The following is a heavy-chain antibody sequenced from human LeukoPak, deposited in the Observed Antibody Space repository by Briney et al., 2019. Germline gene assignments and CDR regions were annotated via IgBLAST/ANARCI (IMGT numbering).Heavy chain of an antibody. CDR3: ASMFDCSSTSCYRGVDY. Sequence: ASVKVSCKASGYTFTGYYMHWVRQAPGQGLERMGWINPNSGGTNYAQKFQGRVTMTRDTSISTAYMELSRLRSDDTAVYYCASMFDCSSTSCYRGVDYWGQGTLVTVSS. CDR1: GYTFTGYY. D-gene: IGHD2-2*02. V-gene: IGHV1-2*02. CDR2: INPNSGGT. J-gene: IGHJ4*02.